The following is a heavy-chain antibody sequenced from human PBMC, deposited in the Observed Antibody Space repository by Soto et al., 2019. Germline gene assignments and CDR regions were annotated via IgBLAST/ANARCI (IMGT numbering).Heavy chain of an antibody. J-gene: IGHJ3*02. Sequence: ASVKVSCKASGYTFTGYYMHWVRQAPGQGLEWMGWINPNSGGTNYAQKFQGWVTMTGDTSISTAYMELSRLRSDDTAVYYCARAGWCSGGSCYSGAFDIWGQGTMVSVSS. CDR2: INPNSGGT. D-gene: IGHD2-15*01. CDR3: ARAGWCSGGSCYSGAFDI. V-gene: IGHV1-2*04. CDR1: GYTFTGYY.